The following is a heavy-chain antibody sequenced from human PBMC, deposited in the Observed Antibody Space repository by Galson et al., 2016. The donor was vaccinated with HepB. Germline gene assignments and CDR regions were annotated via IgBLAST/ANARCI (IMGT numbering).Heavy chain of an antibody. J-gene: IGHJ6*04. CDR3: ARDWDFNLDV. D-gene: IGHD1-26*01. Sequence: SVKVSCKASGGTFNTYTISWVRQAPGQGLEWMGGIIPIFRTANYARKFQGRVSLTTDTSTSTAYMELSSLRLDDTAVYYCARDWDFNLDVWGKGTTVTVSS. V-gene: IGHV1-69*05. CDR1: GGTFNTYT. CDR2: IIPIFRTA.